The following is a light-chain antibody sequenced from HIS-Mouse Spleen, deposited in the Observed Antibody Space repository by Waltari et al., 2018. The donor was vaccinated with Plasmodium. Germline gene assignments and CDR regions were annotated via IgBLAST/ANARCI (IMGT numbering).Light chain of an antibody. CDR3: SSYAGSNNLV. CDR1: SSDVGGYNY. CDR2: VVS. J-gene: IGLJ2*01. V-gene: IGLV2-8*01. Sequence: QSALTQPPSASGSPGQSVTISCTGTSSDVGGYNYVSWYQQHPGKAPKLMIYVVSQRPAGVPDRVSGSKSGNTASLTVSGLQAEDEADYYCSSYAGSNNLVFGGGTKLTVL.